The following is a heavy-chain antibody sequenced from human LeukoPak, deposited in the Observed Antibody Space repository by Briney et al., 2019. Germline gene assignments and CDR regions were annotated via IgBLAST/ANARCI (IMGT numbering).Heavy chain of an antibody. V-gene: IGHV1-18*01. J-gene: IGHJ6*03. CDR1: GYTFTSYG. CDR2: ISAYNGNT. CDR3: ARDRELELRSWYYYMDV. Sequence: ASVKVSCKASGYTFTSYGISWVRQAPGQGLEWMGWISAYNGNTNYAQKLQGRVTMTTDTSTSTAYMELRSLRFDDTAVYYCARDRELELRSWYYYMDVWGKGTTVTVSS. D-gene: IGHD1-7*01.